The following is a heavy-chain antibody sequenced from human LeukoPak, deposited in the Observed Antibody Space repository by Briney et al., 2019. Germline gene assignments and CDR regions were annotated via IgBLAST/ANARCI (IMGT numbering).Heavy chain of an antibody. Sequence: PGGSLRLTCAASGFTFSSYAMSWVRQAPGKGLEWVSAICVSGGTTYYADSVKGRFTFSRDNSKNTLYLQMNSLRAEDTAVYYCAKGDIVLMVYAPYWGQGTLVTVSS. CDR1: GFTFSSYA. V-gene: IGHV3-23*01. CDR3: AKGDIVLMVYAPY. CDR2: ICVSGGTT. J-gene: IGHJ4*02. D-gene: IGHD2-8*01.